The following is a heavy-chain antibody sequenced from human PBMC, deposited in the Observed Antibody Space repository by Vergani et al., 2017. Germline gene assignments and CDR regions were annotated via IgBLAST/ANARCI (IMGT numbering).Heavy chain of an antibody. CDR1: GFTFSSYS. D-gene: IGHD6-19*01. Sequence: EVQLVESGGGLVKPGGSLRLSCAASGFTFSSYSMNWVRQAPRKGLEWVSSISSSSSYIYYADSVKGRFTISRDNAKNSLYLQMNSLRAEDTAVYYCARDLLAVADYGMDVWGQGTTVTVSS. CDR3: ARDLLAVADYGMDV. V-gene: IGHV3-21*01. J-gene: IGHJ6*02. CDR2: ISSSSSYI.